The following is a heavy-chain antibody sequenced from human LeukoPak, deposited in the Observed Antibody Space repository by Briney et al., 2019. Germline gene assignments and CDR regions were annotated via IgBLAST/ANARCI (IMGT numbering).Heavy chain of an antibody. CDR3: ARGEDDIVVVPAVGAMDV. V-gene: IGHV4-59*01. J-gene: IGHJ6*02. CDR2: IYYTGST. D-gene: IGHD2-2*01. Sequence: SETLSLTCTVSGGSINNYYWSWIRQPPGKGLEWIGFIYYTGSTNYNPSLKSRITISVDTSKTQFSLRLSSVTAADTAVYYCARGEDDIVVVPAVGAMDVWGQGITVTVSS. CDR1: GGSINNYY.